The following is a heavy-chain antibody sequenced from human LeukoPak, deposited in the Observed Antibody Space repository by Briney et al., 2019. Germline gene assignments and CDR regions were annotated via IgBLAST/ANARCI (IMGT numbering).Heavy chain of an antibody. CDR3: LRALAATVGLWYFDY. D-gene: IGHD3-10*01. CDR1: GFTFGDYP. CDR2: ITSKAYGETA. Sequence: GGSLRLSCTASGFTFGDYPMSWVRQAPGKGLEWIGFITSKAYGETAEYAASVKHRFTISRDDSNSIAYLQMNSLQTDDTAVYHCLRALAATVGLWYFDYSGQGTLVTVSS. J-gene: IGHJ4*02. V-gene: IGHV3-49*04.